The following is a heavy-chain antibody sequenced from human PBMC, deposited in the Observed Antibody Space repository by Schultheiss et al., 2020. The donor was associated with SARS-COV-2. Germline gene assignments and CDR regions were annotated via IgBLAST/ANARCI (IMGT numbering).Heavy chain of an antibody. Sequence: GGSLRLSCKGSGYSFTSYWIGWVRQMPGKGLEWMGIIFPGDSETRYSPSFQGQVTISADKSISTAYLQWSSLKASDTAMYYCARRGSGGSGWFDPWGQGTLVTVSS. CDR3: ARRGSGGSGWFDP. CDR1: GYSFTSYW. CDR2: IFPGDSET. V-gene: IGHV5-51*01. J-gene: IGHJ5*02. D-gene: IGHD2-15*01.